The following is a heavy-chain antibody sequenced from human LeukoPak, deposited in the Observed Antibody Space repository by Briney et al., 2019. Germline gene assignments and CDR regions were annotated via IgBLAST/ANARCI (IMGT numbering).Heavy chain of an antibody. Sequence: SETLSLTCTVSGGSISNYYWGWIRQPAGKGLEWIGRINTSGSTNYNPSLESRVTISVDTSKNQFSLKLSSVTAADTAVYYCARGRVEYYYGSGRRYYYGMDVWGQGTTVTVSS. CDR2: INTSGST. D-gene: IGHD3-10*01. CDR3: ARGRVEYYYGSGRRYYYGMDV. CDR1: GGSISNYY. J-gene: IGHJ6*02. V-gene: IGHV4-4*07.